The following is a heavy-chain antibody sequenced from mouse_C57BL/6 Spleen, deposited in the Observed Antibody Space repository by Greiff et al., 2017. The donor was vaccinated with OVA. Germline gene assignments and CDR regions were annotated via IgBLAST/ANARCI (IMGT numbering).Heavy chain of an antibody. V-gene: IGHV1-22*01. CDR3: ARWVVTTWAMDY. CDR2: INPNNGGT. CDR1: GYTFTDYN. Sequence: VQLQQSGPELVKPGASVKLSCKASGYTFTDYNMHWVKQSHGKSLEWIGYINPNNGGTSYNQKFKGKATLTGNKSSSTAYMELRSLTSEYSAVYYCARWVVTTWAMDYWGQGTSVTVSS. J-gene: IGHJ4*01. D-gene: IGHD2-2*01.